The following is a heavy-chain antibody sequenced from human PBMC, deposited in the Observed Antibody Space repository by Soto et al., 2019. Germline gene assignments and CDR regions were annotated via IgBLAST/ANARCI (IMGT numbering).Heavy chain of an antibody. V-gene: IGHV3-30-3*01. CDR1: GFTFSSYA. CDR3: XXXXXXXXXXXXXXWFDP. CDR2: ISYDGSNK. J-gene: IGHJ5*02. Sequence: QVQLVESGGGVVQPGRSLRLSCAASGFTFSSYAMHWVRQAPGKGLEWXXXISYDGSNKYYADSVKGRFTISRDNSKNXXXXXXXXXXXXXXXXXXXXXXXXXXXXXXXXXWFDPWGQGTLVTVSS.